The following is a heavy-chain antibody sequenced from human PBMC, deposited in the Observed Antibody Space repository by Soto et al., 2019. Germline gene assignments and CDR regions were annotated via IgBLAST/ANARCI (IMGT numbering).Heavy chain of an antibody. D-gene: IGHD3-22*01. V-gene: IGHV4-30-4*01. CDR1: VGSVSSSEYY. CDR3: ARDQAGDSSGYYYDY. Sequence: SETRSLTCSVSVGSVSSSEYYWSWILQPPGKGLDLIGYIFYSGSTYYNPSLNSRVTISVDTSKKQFSLKLSSVTAADTAVYYCARDQAGDSSGYYYDYWGQGIMVTVSS. J-gene: IGHJ4*02. CDR2: IFYSGST.